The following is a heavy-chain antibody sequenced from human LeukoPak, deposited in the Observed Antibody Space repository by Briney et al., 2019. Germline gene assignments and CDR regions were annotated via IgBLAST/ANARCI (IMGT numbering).Heavy chain of an antibody. D-gene: IGHD3-9*01. J-gene: IGHJ4*02. CDR2: IKSKTEGGTI. CDR1: GFTFSNAW. CDR3: TDDILGFRQGETDY. Sequence: GGSLRLSCAASGFTFSNAWMSWVRQPPGKGLEWVCRIKSKTEGGTIDYAAPVKGRFTISRGDSKNTLYLQMSSLKTEDTAVYYCTDDILGFRQGETDYWGQGTLVTVSS. V-gene: IGHV3-15*01.